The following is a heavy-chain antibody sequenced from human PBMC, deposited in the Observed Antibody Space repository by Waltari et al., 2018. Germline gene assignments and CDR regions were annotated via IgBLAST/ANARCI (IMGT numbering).Heavy chain of an antibody. D-gene: IGHD3-3*01. CDR1: GGSISSYY. CDR3: ARGVGGDFWSGYYRFDY. CDR2: IYYSGST. Sequence: QVQLQESGPGLVKPSETLSLTCTVSGGSISSYYWSWIRQPPGKGLEWIGYIYYSGSTNYNPSLKSRVTISVDTSKNQFSLKLSSVTAADTAVYYCARGVGGDFWSGYYRFDYWGQGTLVTVSS. V-gene: IGHV4-59*01. J-gene: IGHJ4*02.